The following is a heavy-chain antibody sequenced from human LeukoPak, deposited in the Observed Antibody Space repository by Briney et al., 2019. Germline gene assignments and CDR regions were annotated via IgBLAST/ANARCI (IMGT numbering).Heavy chain of an antibody. Sequence: SETLSLTCAVYGGSFSGYYWSWIRQPPGKGLEWIGEINHSGSTNYNPSLKSRVTISVDTSKNQISLKLSSVTAADTAVYYCARRGSSSWYDYWGQGTLVTVSS. CDR1: GGSFSGYY. CDR3: ARRGSSSWYDY. D-gene: IGHD6-13*01. J-gene: IGHJ4*02. V-gene: IGHV4-34*01. CDR2: INHSGST.